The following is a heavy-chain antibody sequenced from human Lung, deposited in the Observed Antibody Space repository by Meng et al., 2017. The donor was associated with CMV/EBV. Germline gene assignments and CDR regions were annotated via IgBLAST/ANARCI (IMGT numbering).Heavy chain of an antibody. CDR1: GGSISTYY. D-gene: IGHD3-16*02. CDR2: NYYSGST. V-gene: IGHV4-59*08. J-gene: IGHJ4*02. CDR3: ARHQNGGTYPLGY. Sequence: VQLPESGPGLVKPSETLSLTCAVSGGSISTYYWSWIRQPPGKGLEWIGNNYYSGSTNYNPSLASRVTISVDSSKNQFSLKLSSVTAADTAVYYCARHQNGGTYPLGYWGQGTLVTVSS.